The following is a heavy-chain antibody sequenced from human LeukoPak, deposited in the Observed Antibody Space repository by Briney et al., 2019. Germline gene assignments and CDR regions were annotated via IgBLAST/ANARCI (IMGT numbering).Heavy chain of an antibody. V-gene: IGHV1-69*05. D-gene: IGHD2-2*01. J-gene: IGHJ6*03. CDR2: IIPIFGTP. Sequence: SVKVSCKASGGTFSSYALSWVRQAPGQGLEWMGGIIPIFGTPNYAQKFQGRVTITTDESTSTAYMELSSLRSEDTAVYYCAREFLGYCSSTSCPPRYYYYMDVWGKGTTVTVSS. CDR3: AREFLGYCSSTSCPPRYYYYMDV. CDR1: GGTFSSYA.